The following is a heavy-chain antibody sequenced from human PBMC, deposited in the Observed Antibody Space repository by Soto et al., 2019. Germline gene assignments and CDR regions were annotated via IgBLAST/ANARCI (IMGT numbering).Heavy chain of an antibody. CDR2: ISGGGGST. CDR1: GFTFSSYA. D-gene: IGHD3-10*02. CDR3: ARPGSGYDVLSFLYFYYYHTVDV. Sequence: GGYLRLSCAASGFTFSSYAMSWVRQAPGKGLEWVSAISGGGGSTYYADSVKGRVTISRDNSKNTLYLQMSSLRTEDTAVYYCARPGSGYDVLSFLYFYYYHTVDVSCPATTLT. V-gene: IGHV3-23*01. J-gene: IGHJ6*02.